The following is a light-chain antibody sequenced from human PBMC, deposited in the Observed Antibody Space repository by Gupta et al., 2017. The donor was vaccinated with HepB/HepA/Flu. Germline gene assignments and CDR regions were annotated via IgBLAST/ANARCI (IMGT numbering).Light chain of an antibody. CDR3: ATWDDSLSGYV. CDR2: RNN. CDR1: SSNIGSNY. Sequence: QSVLTQPPSASGTPGQSVTISCSCSSSNIGSNYVYWYQQFPGTAPNLLIYRNNQRPSGVPGRFSGTKSGTSASLAISGLRSDDEADYYCATWDDSLSGYVFVNGTNVTVL. J-gene: IGLJ1*01. V-gene: IGLV1-47*01.